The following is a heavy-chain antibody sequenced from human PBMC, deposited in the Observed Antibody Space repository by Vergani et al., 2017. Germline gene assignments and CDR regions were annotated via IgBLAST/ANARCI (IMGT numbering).Heavy chain of an antibody. J-gene: IGHJ4*02. D-gene: IGHD6-19*01. CDR1: GYTFTSYY. V-gene: IGHV1-46*01. Sequence: QVQLVQSGAEVKKPGASVKVSCKASGYTFTSYYMHWVRQAPGQGLEWMGIINPSGGSTSYAQKFQGRVTMTRDTSTSTVYMELSSLRSDDTAVYYCAGGYSSGPGDYWGQGTLVTVSS. CDR2: INPSGGST. CDR3: AGGYSSGPGDY.